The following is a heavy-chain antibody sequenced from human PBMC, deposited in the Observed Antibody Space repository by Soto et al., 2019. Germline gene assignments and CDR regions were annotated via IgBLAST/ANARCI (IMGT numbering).Heavy chain of an antibody. D-gene: IGHD2-21*02. Sequence: QVQLVQSGAEVKKPGSSVKVSCKASGGTFSSYAISWVRQAPGQGLEWMGGIIPIFGTATYAQKFQGRVTITADESTSTAYMELSSLRSEDTAVYYCARDILAYCGGDCPADAFDIWGQGTMVTVSS. J-gene: IGHJ3*02. CDR2: IIPIFGTA. V-gene: IGHV1-69*01. CDR1: GGTFSSYA. CDR3: ARDILAYCGGDCPADAFDI.